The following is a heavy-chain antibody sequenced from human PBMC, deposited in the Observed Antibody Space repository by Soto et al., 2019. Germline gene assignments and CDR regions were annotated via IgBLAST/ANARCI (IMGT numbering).Heavy chain of an antibody. Sequence: GGSLRLSCRTSGFTFTNAWMNWVRLTPGNGLEWVGRIKSKSDGETAEYAAPVKGRFIISRDDSTDTLYLEMNSLTSEDSAVYYCTTIVSVPFDHWGQGVLVTVSS. CDR3: TTIVSVPFDH. CDR2: IKSKSDGETA. D-gene: IGHD1-26*01. CDR1: GFTFTNAW. V-gene: IGHV3-15*01. J-gene: IGHJ4*02.